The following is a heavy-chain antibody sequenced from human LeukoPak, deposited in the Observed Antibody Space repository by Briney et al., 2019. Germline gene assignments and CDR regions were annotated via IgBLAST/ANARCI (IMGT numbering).Heavy chain of an antibody. Sequence: PSETLSLTCAVSGYSISSGYYCGWIRQPPGKGLEWIGSIYHSGSTYYNPSLKSRVTISVDTSKNQFSLKLSSVTAADTAVYYCAREGSSTSSTYDYWGQGTLVTVSS. D-gene: IGHD2-2*01. J-gene: IGHJ4*02. CDR3: AREGSSTSSTYDY. V-gene: IGHV4-38-2*01. CDR2: IYHSGST. CDR1: GYSISSGYY.